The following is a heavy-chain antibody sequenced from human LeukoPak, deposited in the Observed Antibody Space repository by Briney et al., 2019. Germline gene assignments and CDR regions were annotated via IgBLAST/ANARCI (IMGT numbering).Heavy chain of an antibody. J-gene: IGHJ4*02. V-gene: IGHV3-7*01. Sequence: PGGSLRLSCAVSGFTFTNYWMSWARQSPGKGLEWVANIYLDGSRAYYVDSVKGRFTISRDNAKNSLYLQMNSLRAEDTAVYYCARRSRLSNEGVDYWGQGTLVTVSS. D-gene: IGHD3-16*01. CDR1: GFTFTNYW. CDR2: IYLDGSRA. CDR3: ARRSRLSNEGVDY.